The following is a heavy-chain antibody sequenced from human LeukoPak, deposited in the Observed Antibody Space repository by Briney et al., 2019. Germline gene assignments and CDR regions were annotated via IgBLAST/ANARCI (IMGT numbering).Heavy chain of an antibody. CDR1: GFTFSSYX. CDR3: VKERGPFDAFDI. J-gene: IGHJ3*02. Sequence: GFTFSSYXMHWVRQAPGKGVECLSFISSYLNNIFYPDSVNGLFPFSRYNSKNPLSLQMNSLRVEDTAVYYCVKERGPFDAFDIWGQGTMVTVSS. V-gene: IGHV3-33*06. CDR2: ISSYLNNI.